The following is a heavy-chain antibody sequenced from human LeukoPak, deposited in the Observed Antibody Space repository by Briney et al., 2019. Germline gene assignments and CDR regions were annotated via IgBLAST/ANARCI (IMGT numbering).Heavy chain of an antibody. CDR1: GFPVSSNY. CDR2: IYRDDTT. J-gene: IGHJ4*02. CDR3: ATLSGDSHGYDY. V-gene: IGHV3-53*05. D-gene: IGHD5-18*01. Sequence: QPGGSLRLSCAASGFPVSSNYMSWVRQAPGKGLEWVSVIYRDDTTYYADSVKGRFTISRDNSKNTLYLQINSLRAEDTAVYYCATLSGDSHGYDYWGLGTLVTVSS.